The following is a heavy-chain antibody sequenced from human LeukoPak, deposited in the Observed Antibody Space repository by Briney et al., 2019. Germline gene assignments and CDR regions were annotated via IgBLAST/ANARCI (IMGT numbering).Heavy chain of an antibody. D-gene: IGHD2-2*01. J-gene: IGHJ5*02. CDR3: ARGRGYCSSTSCLAWFDP. V-gene: IGHV1-69*13. CDR2: IIPIFGTA. Sequence: GASVKVSCKASGGTLSSYAISWVRQAPGQGLEWMGGIIPIFGTANYAQKFQGRVTITADESTSTAYMELSSLRSEDTAVYYCARGRGYCSSTSCLAWFDPWGQGTLVTVSS. CDR1: GGTLSSYA.